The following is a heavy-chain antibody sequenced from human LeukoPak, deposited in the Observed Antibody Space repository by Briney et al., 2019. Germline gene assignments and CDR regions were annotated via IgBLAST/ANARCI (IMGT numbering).Heavy chain of an antibody. CDR3: ARHLREAMVFDY. CDR1: GGSISSGSYY. V-gene: IGHV4-61*02. Sequence: PSETLSLTCTVSGGSISSGSYYWSWVRQPAGKGLEWIGRVYTSGITDYNPSLKSRVTISVDTSKNQFSLRLNSVTAADTAVYYCARHLREAMVFDYWGQGTLVTVSS. CDR2: VYTSGIT. D-gene: IGHD5-18*01. J-gene: IGHJ4*02.